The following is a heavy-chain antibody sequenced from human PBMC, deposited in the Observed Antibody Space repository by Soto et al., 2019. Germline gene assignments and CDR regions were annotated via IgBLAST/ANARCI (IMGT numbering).Heavy chain of an antibody. CDR2: INPNTGYT. CDR3: ATWGCGAGTCYSDS. D-gene: IGHD6-13*01. J-gene: IGHJ4*01. CDR1: GYSFSNFY. V-gene: IGHV1-2*02. Sequence: ASVKVSCKTSGYSFSNFYIHWVRQAPGQGLAWMGWINPNTGYTKYAQKFQGRVAMTRDTSINTGYMELTRLRSDDTAVYYCATWGCGAGTCYSDSWGHETRVTVSS.